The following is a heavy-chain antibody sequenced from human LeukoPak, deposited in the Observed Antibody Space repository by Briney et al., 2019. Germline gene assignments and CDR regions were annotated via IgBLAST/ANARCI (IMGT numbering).Heavy chain of an antibody. V-gene: IGHV3-30*18. J-gene: IGHJ4*02. D-gene: IGHD5-12*01. CDR1: GFTFSSYA. Sequence: GGSLRLSCAASGFTFSSYAMHWVRQAPGRGLEWVAIGSYDGSNKYYADSVKGRFTISRDNSKNTLYLQMNSLRAEDTAVYYCAKTYSDYDFADYWGQGTLVTVSS. CDR3: AKTYSDYDFADY. CDR2: GSYDGSNK.